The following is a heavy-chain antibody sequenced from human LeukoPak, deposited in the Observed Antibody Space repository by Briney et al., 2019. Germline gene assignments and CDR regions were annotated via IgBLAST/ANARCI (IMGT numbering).Heavy chain of an antibody. D-gene: IGHD3-10*01. CDR2: IYTSGST. V-gene: IGHV4-61*02. J-gene: IGHJ6*03. CDR3: ARGSELLWFGEFRSYYYMDV. Sequence: SETLSLTCTVSGGSISSGSYYWSWIRQPAGKGLEWIVRIYTSGSTNYNPSLKSRVTISVDTSKNQFSLKLSSVTAADTAVYYCARGSELLWFGEFRSYYYMDVWGKGTTVTISS. CDR1: GGSISSGSYY.